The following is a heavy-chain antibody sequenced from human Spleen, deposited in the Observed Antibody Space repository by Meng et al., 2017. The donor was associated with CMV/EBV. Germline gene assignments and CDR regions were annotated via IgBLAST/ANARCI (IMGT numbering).Heavy chain of an antibody. V-gene: IGHV2-5*01. D-gene: IGHD3-3*01. J-gene: IGHJ4*02. Sequence: SGPTLVKPTQTLTLTCTFSGFSLTTSGVGVGWIRQPPGKALEWLTLVYWNDDKRYRPSLKNRLTITKDTPENQVVLTMTNMDPADTGTYYCSHTIFGGFIGPFDSWGQGTMVTVSS. CDR3: SHTIFGGFIGPFDS. CDR2: VYWNDDK. CDR1: GFSLTTSGVG.